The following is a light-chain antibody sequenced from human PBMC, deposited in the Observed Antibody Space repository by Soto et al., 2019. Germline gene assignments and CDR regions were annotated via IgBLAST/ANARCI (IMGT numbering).Light chain of an antibody. V-gene: IGLV2-8*01. CDR3: SSYAASNNFYFV. J-gene: IGLJ3*02. CDR2: EVT. Sequence: QSVLTQPPSGAGSPGQSVPMSCTGTTSAFGGYNYVSWYQQYPGRAPKLMIYEVTKRPSGVPDRFSGSKSGNTASLTVSGLQAEDEADYYCSSYAASNNFYFVFGGGTKLTVL. CDR1: TSAFGGYNY.